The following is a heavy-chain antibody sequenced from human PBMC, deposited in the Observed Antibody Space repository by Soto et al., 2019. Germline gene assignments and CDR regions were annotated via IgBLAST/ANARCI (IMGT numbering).Heavy chain of an antibody. D-gene: IGHD1-7*01. J-gene: IGHJ4*02. CDR1: GGSFTSNNW. CDR3: ASRDPGTSVDY. Sequence: PSETLSLTCAVSGGSFTSNNWWTWVRQPPGQGLEWIGEIYRTGSTNYKPSLKSRVTISLDKSENQFSLKVTSLTAADTAVYYCASRDPGTSVDYWSQGTLVTVSS. CDR2: IYRTGST. V-gene: IGHV4-4*02.